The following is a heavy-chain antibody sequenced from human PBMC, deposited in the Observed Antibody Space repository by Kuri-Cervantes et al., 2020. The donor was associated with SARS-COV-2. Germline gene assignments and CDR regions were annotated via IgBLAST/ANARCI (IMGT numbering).Heavy chain of an antibody. Sequence: GESLKISCAASGFTFSSYAMHWVRQAPGKGLEWVAVISYDGSNKYYADSVKGRFTISRDNSKNPLYLQMNSLRAEDTAVYYCVRDPAYCGGDCYSDGDAFDIWGQGTMVTVAS. CDR2: ISYDGSNK. CDR1: GFTFSSYA. V-gene: IGHV3-30-3*01. CDR3: VRDPAYCGGDCYSDGDAFDI. D-gene: IGHD2-21*02. J-gene: IGHJ3*02.